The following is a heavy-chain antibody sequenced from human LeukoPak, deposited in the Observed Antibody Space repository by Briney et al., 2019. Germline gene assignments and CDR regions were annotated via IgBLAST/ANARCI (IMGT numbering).Heavy chain of an antibody. D-gene: IGHD2-21*02. CDR2: ISSSSNTI. CDR1: AFTYA. J-gene: IGHJ4*02. CDR3: ARAVTVVTRGGLVFDY. Sequence: GGSLRLSCAASAFTYAMSWVRQAPGKGLEWVSYISSSSNTIYYADSVKGRFTISRDNAKNSLFLQMNSLRDEDTSVYYCARAVTVVTRGGLVFDYWGQGTLVTVSS. V-gene: IGHV3-48*02.